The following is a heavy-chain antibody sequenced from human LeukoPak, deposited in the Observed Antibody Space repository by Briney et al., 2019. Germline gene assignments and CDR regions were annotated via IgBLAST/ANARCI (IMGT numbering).Heavy chain of an antibody. D-gene: IGHD7-27*01. Sequence: KFQGRVTITRDTSASTAYMELSSLRSEDTAVYYCVGGAPNWGFDYWGQGTLVTVSS. CDR3: VGGAPNWGFDY. J-gene: IGHJ4*02. V-gene: IGHV1-3*01.